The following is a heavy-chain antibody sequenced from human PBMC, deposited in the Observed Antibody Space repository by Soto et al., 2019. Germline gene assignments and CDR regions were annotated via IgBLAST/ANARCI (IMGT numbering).Heavy chain of an antibody. Sequence: QVQLVQSGAEVKKPGASVKVSCKASGYTFTSYGISWVRQAPGQGLEWMGLISAYNGNTNYAQKLQGRVTMTTDPSTSSAYMELRSLRSDDTAVYYCARDYYDSSGYYYPADLDYWGQGTLVTVSS. CDR3: ARDYYDSSGYYYPADLDY. J-gene: IGHJ4*02. CDR2: ISAYNGNT. CDR1: GYTFTSYG. D-gene: IGHD3-22*01. V-gene: IGHV1-18*04.